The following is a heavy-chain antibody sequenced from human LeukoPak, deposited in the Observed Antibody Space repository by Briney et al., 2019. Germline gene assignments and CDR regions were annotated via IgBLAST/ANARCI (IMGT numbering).Heavy chain of an antibody. J-gene: IGHJ4*02. Sequence: QPGGSLRLSCAASGFTFSSYEMNWVRQAPGKGLEWVSCISSSGTTIYYADSVKGRFTISRDSAKNSLYLQMNSLRAEDTAVYYCAKAGGGFSLNYWGQGTLVTVSS. CDR3: AKAGGGFSLNY. CDR1: GFTFSSYE. V-gene: IGHV3-48*03. D-gene: IGHD3-16*01. CDR2: ISSSGTTI.